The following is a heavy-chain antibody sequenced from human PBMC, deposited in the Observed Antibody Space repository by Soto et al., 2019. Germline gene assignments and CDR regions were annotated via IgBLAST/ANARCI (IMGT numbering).Heavy chain of an antibody. CDR2: ISYDGSNK. D-gene: IGHD1-26*01. Sequence: QVQLVESGGGVVQPGRSLRLSCAASGFTFSSYAMHWVRQAPGKGLEWVAVISYDGSNKYYADSVKGRFTISRDNSKNTLYLQMNSLRAEDTAVYYCARGSNALEATVFDYWGQGTLVTVSS. V-gene: IGHV3-30-3*01. CDR1: GFTFSSYA. J-gene: IGHJ4*02. CDR3: ARGSNALEATVFDY.